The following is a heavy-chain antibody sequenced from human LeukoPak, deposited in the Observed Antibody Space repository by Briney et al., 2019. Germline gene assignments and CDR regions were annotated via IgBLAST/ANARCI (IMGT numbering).Heavy chain of an antibody. CDR3: ARDQQRYYYDSSGLDAVDY. CDR1: GGSISSSSYY. D-gene: IGHD3-22*01. Sequence: SETLSLTCTVSGGSISSSSYYWGWIRQPPGKGLEWNGSIYYSGSTYYNPSLKSRVTISVDTSKNQFSLKLSSVTAADTAVYYCARDQQRYYYDSSGLDAVDYWGQGTLVTVSS. CDR2: IYYSGST. V-gene: IGHV4-39*07. J-gene: IGHJ4*02.